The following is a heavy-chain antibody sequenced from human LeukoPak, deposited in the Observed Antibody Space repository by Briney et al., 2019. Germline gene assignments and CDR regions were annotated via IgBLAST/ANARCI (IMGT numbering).Heavy chain of an antibody. J-gene: IGHJ6*02. Sequence: SETLSLTCTVSGGSISSYYWSWLRQPPGKGLEWIGYIYYSGTTNYNPSLETRVTISIDRPKNQFSPKLASVTAADTAVYYCAREKLSTSWYGGSRDYRHYFYGMDVWGQGTTVTVSS. D-gene: IGHD2-2*01. CDR3: AREKLSTSWYGGSRDYRHYFYGMDV. CDR1: GGSISSYY. V-gene: IGHV4-59*01. CDR2: IYYSGTT.